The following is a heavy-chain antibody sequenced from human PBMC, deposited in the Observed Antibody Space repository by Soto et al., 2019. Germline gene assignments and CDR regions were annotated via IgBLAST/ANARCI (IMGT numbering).Heavy chain of an antibody. CDR3: VILDSSTWYTGYDWDY. CDR2: FSDGGSNT. CDR1: GFSFSSYA. Sequence: EVQLLESGGGLVQPGGSLRLSCAASGFSFSSYAMNWVRQAPGKGLECVSAFSDGGSNTYYTDSVKGRFTISRDNSKNTVFLQMNSLRAEDTAVYYCVILDSSTWYTGYDWDYWGQGTLGTVAS. D-gene: IGHD6-13*01. V-gene: IGHV3-23*01. J-gene: IGHJ4*02.